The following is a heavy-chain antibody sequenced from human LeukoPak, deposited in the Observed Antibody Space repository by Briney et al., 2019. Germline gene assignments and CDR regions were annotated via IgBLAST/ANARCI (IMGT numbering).Heavy chain of an antibody. D-gene: IGHD6-13*01. CDR2: IKHDGSEK. J-gene: IGHJ4*02. Sequence: GGSLRLSCAASGFTFSSYWRSWVRQPPGKGLEWVANIKHDGSEKYYVDSVKGRFTISRDNAKNSLYLQMNSLRAEDTAVYYCARVGTAEGTLEDYWGQGTLVTVSS. CDR1: GFTFSSYW. V-gene: IGHV3-7*01. CDR3: ARVGTAEGTLEDY.